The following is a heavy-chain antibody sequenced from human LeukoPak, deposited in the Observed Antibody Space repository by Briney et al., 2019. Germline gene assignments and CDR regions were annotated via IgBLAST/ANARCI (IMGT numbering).Heavy chain of an antibody. Sequence: SETLSLTCTASSGSISSYYWSWIRQPPGKGLEWIGYIYYSGSSNYYPSLKSRVTLSVGTSNTQFSMRVTDGTAADSAVYYCARQEYYFEHWGQGTLVTVFS. CDR1: SGSISSYY. J-gene: IGHJ4*02. V-gene: IGHV4-59*01. CDR2: IYYSGSS. D-gene: IGHD3-10*01. CDR3: ARQEYYFEH.